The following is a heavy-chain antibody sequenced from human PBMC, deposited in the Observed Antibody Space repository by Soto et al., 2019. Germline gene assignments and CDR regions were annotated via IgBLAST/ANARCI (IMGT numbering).Heavy chain of an antibody. V-gene: IGHV1-69*01. J-gene: IGHJ4*02. D-gene: IGHD6-19*01. CDR3: ARDGRDSSGWYPGDY. CDR1: GGTFSSYA. Sequence: QVQLVQSGAEVKKPGSSVKVSCKASGGTFSSYAIGWVRQAPGQGLEWMGGIIPIFGTANYAQKFQGGVTITADESTSTAYMELSSLRSEDTAVYYCARDGRDSSGWYPGDYWGQGTLVTVSS. CDR2: IIPIFGTA.